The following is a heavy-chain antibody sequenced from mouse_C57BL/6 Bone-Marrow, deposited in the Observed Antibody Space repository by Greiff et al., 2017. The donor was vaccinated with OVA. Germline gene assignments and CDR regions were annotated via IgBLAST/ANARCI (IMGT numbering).Heavy chain of an antibody. V-gene: IGHV14-4*01. CDR2: IDPENGDT. D-gene: IGHD1-1*01. J-gene: IGHJ1*03. Sequence: EVQLQQSGAELVRPGASVKLSCTASGFNIKDDYMHWVKQRPEQGLEWIGWIDPENGDTEYASKFQGKATITADTSSNTAYLQLSSLTCEDTAVYYCTTWTTVVLSYWYFDVWGTGTTVTVSS. CDR3: TTWTTVVLSYWYFDV. CDR1: GFNIKDDY.